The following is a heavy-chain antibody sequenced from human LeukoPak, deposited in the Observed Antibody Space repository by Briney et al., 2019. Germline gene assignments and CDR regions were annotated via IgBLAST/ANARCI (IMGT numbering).Heavy chain of an antibody. CDR3: ARGGRYCSSTSCYAIDY. D-gene: IGHD2-2*01. CDR2: ISGSGGGT. J-gene: IGHJ4*02. V-gene: IGHV3-23*01. Sequence: GGSLRLSCAASGFTFRSYAMSWARLAPGKGLEWVSTISGSGGGTWYPDSVKGRFTISRDNSKNTLWLHMTSLRAEDTAIYYCARGGRYCSSTSCYAIDYWGQGTLVTVSS. CDR1: GFTFRSYA.